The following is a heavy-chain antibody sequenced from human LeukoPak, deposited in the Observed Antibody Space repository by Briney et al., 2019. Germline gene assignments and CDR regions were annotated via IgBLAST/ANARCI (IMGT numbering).Heavy chain of an antibody. J-gene: IGHJ4*02. CDR1: GFTFSSYW. D-gene: IGHD3-16*02. Sequence: GGSPRLSCAASGFTFSSYWMSWVRQAPGKGLEWVANIKQDGSEKYYVDSVKGRFTISRDNAKNSLYLQMNSLRAEDTAVYFCAKRGVVVRVFLVGFHKEAYYFDSWGQGAQVTVSS. CDR3: AKRGVVVRVFLVGFHKEAYYFDS. V-gene: IGHV3-7*03. CDR2: IKQDGSEK.